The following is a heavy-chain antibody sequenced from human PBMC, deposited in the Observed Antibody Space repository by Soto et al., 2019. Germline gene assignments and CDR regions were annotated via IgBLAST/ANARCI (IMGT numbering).Heavy chain of an antibody. CDR2: IYTSGST. D-gene: IGHD6-13*01. CDR1: GGSISSYY. Sequence: QVQLQESGPGLVKPSETLSLTCTVSGGSISSYYWSWIRQPAGKGLEWIGRIYTSGSTNYNPSLKSRVTMSVDTSKNQFSLKLSSVTAADTAVYYCARSGSSSWYWDGWERYYFDYWGQGTLVTVSS. J-gene: IGHJ4*02. CDR3: ARSGSSSWYWDGWERYYFDY. V-gene: IGHV4-4*07.